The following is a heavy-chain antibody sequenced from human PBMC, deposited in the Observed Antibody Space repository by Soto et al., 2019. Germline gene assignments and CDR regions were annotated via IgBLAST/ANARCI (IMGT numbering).Heavy chain of an antibody. J-gene: IGHJ3*02. CDR1: GFSFTTYV. CDR2: ISHDGSYK. Sequence: SRRLSCAASGFSFTTYVMHWVRQSPGKGLEWVAVISHDGSYKYYGDAVKGRFTISRDTSKNAVYLEMNSLRPEDTAVYYCAKGLLAIVGTTLPRDAFNIWGQGTMVTVSS. V-gene: IGHV3-30*18. D-gene: IGHD1-26*01. CDR3: AKGLLAIVGTTLPRDAFNI.